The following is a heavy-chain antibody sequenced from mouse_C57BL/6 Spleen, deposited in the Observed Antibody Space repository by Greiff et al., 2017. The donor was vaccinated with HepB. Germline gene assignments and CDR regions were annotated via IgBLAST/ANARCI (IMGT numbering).Heavy chain of an antibody. J-gene: IGHJ4*01. V-gene: IGHV1-81*01. CDR2: IYPRSGNT. D-gene: IGHD2-5*01. CDR1: GYTFTSYG. CDR3: ARWDSKDAMDY. Sequence: QVQLKESGAELARPGASVKLSCKASGYTFTSYGISWVKQRTGQGLEWIGEIYPRSGNTYYNEKFKGKATLTADKSSSTAYMELRSLTSEDSAVYFCARWDSKDAMDYWGQGTSVTVSS.